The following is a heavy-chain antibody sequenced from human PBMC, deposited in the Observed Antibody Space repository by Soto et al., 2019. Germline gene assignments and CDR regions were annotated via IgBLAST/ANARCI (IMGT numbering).Heavy chain of an antibody. D-gene: IGHD1-26*01. CDR1: GYSISSGYY. Sequence: PSETLSLTCAVSGYSISSGYYWGWIRQPPGKGLEWIGSIYHSGSTYYNPPLKSRVTISVDTSKNQFSLKLSSVTAADTAVYYCARARIVGATTDWFDPWGQGTLVTVSS. J-gene: IGHJ5*02. CDR2: IYHSGST. CDR3: ARARIVGATTDWFDP. V-gene: IGHV4-38-2*01.